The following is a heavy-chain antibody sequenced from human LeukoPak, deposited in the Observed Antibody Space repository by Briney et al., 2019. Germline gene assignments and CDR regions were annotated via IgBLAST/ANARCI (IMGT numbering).Heavy chain of an antibody. J-gene: IGHJ4*02. V-gene: IGHV4-39*01. D-gene: IGHD3-10*01. CDR3: ASHLRYGSGYYYIDY. CDR1: GGSISSSSYY. Sequence: SETLSLTCTVSGGSISSSSYYWGWIRQPPGKGLEWIGTIFYSGSTYYSSSLKSRVTMSVDTSKSQFSLKLTSVTAADTAVYYCASHLRYGSGYYYIDYWGQGTLVTVSS. CDR2: IFYSGST.